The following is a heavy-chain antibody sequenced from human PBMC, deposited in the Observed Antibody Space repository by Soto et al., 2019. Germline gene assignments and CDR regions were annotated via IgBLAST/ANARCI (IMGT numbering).Heavy chain of an antibody. D-gene: IGHD2-15*01. CDR1: GGTFSSYA. Sequence: QVPLVQSGAEVKKPGSSVKVSCKASGGTFSSYAISWVRQAPGQGLEWMGGIIPIFGTANYAQKFQGRVTITADESTSTAYMELSSLRSEDTAVYYCARDDDGVVAATPYAHYGMDVWGQGTTVTVSS. CDR3: ARDDDGVVAATPYAHYGMDV. J-gene: IGHJ6*02. V-gene: IGHV1-69*01. CDR2: IIPIFGTA.